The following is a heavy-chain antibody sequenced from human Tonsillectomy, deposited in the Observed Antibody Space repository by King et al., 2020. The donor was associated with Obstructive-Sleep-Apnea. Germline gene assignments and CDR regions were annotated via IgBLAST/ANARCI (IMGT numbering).Heavy chain of an antibody. CDR2: ISYDGSNK. D-gene: IGHD2-2*01. CDR3: ARDQYCSSTSCPSVWDY. CDR1: GFTFSSYA. J-gene: IGHJ4*02. V-gene: IGHV3-30*04. Sequence: VQLVESGGGVVQPGRSLRLSCAASGFTFSSYAMHWVRQAPGKGLEWVAVISYDGSNKYYADSVKCRFTISRDNSKNTLYLQMNSLRAEDTAVYYCARDQYCSSTSCPSVWDYWGQGTLVTVSS.